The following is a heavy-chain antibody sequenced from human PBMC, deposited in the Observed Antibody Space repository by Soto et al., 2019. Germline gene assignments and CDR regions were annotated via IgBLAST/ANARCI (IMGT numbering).Heavy chain of an antibody. Sequence: QITLKESGPTLVKPTQTLTLTCSFSGFSLNTYGVGVAWIRQPPGKALEWLALIFWDDDKRYSPSLKSRLTITKDTSKNQVVLTMSDVNPVDTATYYCAHRPAITSFTSGEGGDQFDPWGQGTLVIVSS. D-gene: IGHD3-10*01. CDR1: GFSLNTYGVG. CDR3: AHRPAITSFTSGEGGDQFDP. V-gene: IGHV2-5*02. J-gene: IGHJ5*02. CDR2: IFWDDDK.